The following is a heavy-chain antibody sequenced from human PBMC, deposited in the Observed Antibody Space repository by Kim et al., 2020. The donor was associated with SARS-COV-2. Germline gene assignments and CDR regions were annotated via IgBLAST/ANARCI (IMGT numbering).Heavy chain of an antibody. D-gene: IGHD1-7*01. CDR1: GFTFSSYW. J-gene: IGHJ4*02. Sequence: GGSLRLSCAASGFTFSSYWMHWVRQPPGKGLVWVSRINSDGSSTAYVDSVKGRFTISRDNAKNTLYLQMNSLRAEDTAIYYCVRDEMGTIPFDYWGQGTLVTVSS. CDR3: VRDEMGTIPFDY. CDR2: INSDGSST. V-gene: IGHV3-74*01.